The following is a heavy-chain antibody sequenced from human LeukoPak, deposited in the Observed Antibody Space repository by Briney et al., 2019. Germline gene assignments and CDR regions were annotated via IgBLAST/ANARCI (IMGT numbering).Heavy chain of an antibody. J-gene: IGHJ6*03. CDR1: GGSFSGYY. Sequence: PSETLSLTCAVYGGSFSGYYWSWIRQPPGKGLEWIGEINHSGSTNYNPSLKSRVTISVDTSKNQFSLKLSSVTAADTAVYYCASLPNRVVVPANKRFIYMDVWGKGTTVTVSS. CDR3: ASLPNRVVVPANKRFIYMDV. D-gene: IGHD2-2*01. V-gene: IGHV4-34*01. CDR2: INHSGST.